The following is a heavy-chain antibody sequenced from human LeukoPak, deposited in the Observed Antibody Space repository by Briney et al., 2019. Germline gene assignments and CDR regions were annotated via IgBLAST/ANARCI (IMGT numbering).Heavy chain of an antibody. CDR2: ISSSSSYI. D-gene: IGHD3-10*01. Sequence: PGGSLRLSCAASGFTFSSYWMSWVRQAPGKGLEWVSSISSSSSYIYYADSVKGRFTISRDNAKNSLYLQMSSLRAEDTAVYYCARDGYYYGSGSYYKVDFDYWGQGTLVTVSS. V-gene: IGHV3-21*01. CDR1: GFTFSSYW. J-gene: IGHJ4*02. CDR3: ARDGYYYGSGSYYKVDFDY.